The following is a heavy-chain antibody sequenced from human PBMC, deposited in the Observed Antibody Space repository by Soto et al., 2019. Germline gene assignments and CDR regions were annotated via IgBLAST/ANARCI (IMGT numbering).Heavy chain of an antibody. CDR1: GFTFSSYG. Sequence: QVQLVESGGGVVQPGRSLRLSCAASGFTFSSYGMHWVRQAPGKGLEWVAVISYDGSNKYYADSVKGRFTISRDNSKNTLDLQMNSLRAEDTAVYYCAPDIVATIDWGQGTLVTVSS. J-gene: IGHJ4*02. CDR2: ISYDGSNK. V-gene: IGHV3-30*03. CDR3: APDIVATID. D-gene: IGHD5-12*01.